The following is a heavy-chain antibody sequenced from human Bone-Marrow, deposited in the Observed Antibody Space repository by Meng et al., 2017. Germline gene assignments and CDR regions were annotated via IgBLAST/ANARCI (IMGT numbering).Heavy chain of an antibody. J-gene: IGHJ5*02. V-gene: IGHV4-31*01. Sequence: VDLQEWGPGLWKPAQSLSHTCSVSGGSINSAGYYWSWIRQHPGKGLEWIGYIYYTENTYYNPSLKSPMTISLDKSKNQFSLKLNSVTVADTAVYYCARGRASCSSGGCSLGWFDPWGQGTLVTVSS. CDR1: GGSINSAGYY. CDR3: ARGRASCSSGGCSLGWFDP. CDR2: IYYTENT. D-gene: IGHD2-15*01.